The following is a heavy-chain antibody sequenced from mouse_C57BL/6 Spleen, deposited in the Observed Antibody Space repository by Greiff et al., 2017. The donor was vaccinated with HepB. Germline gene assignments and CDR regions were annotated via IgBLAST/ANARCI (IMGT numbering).Heavy chain of an antibody. J-gene: IGHJ2*01. CDR2: IYPGDGDT. V-gene: IGHV1-80*01. CDR1: GYAFSSYW. CDR3: AHDDYFDY. Sequence: VMLVESGAELVKPGASVKISCKASGYAFSSYWMNWVKQRPGKGLEWIGQIYPGDGDTNYNGKFKGKAALTADKSSSTAYMQLSSLTSEDSAVYFCAHDDYFDYWGQGTTLTVSS. D-gene: IGHD2-3*01.